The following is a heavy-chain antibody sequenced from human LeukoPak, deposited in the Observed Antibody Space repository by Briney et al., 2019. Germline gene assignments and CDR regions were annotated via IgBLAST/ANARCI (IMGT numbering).Heavy chain of an antibody. CDR1: GGSISSRSYY. CDR2: IYYSGST. CDR3: AREGGMTTVGFGFDY. J-gene: IGHJ4*02. V-gene: IGHV4-39*07. D-gene: IGHD4-23*01. Sequence: PSETLSLTCTVSGGSISSRSYYWGWIRQPPGKGLEWIGSIYYSGSTYYNPSLKSRVTISVDTSKNQFSLKLSSVTAADTAVYYCAREGGMTTVGFGFDYWGQGTLVTVSS.